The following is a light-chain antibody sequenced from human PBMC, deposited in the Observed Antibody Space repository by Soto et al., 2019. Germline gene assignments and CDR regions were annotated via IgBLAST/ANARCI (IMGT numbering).Light chain of an antibody. CDR3: QSYDSSLSGYV. J-gene: IGLJ2*01. CDR1: SSNIGAGYD. Sequence: QAVVTQPPSVSGAPGQRVTISCTGSSSNIGAGYDVHWYQQLPGTAPKLLMYGNSNRPSGVPDRFSGSKSGTSASLAITGLQAEDEADYSCQSYDSSLSGYVFGGGTKVTVL. CDR2: GNS. V-gene: IGLV1-40*01.